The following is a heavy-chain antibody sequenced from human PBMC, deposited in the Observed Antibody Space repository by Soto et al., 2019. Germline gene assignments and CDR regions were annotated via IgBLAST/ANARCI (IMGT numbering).Heavy chain of an antibody. V-gene: IGHV3-30-3*01. CDR1: GFTFKTHA. CDR3: ARDRGPYSLGPLGGY. CDR2: ISYDGDIK. D-gene: IGHD3-10*01. J-gene: IGHJ4*02. Sequence: QVPLVESGGGVVQPGRSLRLSCAASGFTFKTHAMHWVRQAPGKGLQWVAVISYDGDIKYYADSVKGRFTISRDNSKNILYLQMNSLGPEDTAVYSCARDRGPYSLGPLGGYWGQGTLVIVSS.